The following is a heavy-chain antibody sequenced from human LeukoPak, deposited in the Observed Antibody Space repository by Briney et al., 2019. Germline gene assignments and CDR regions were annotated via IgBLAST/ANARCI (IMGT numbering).Heavy chain of an antibody. CDR3: ARDLASPLAGYGYVGVADY. J-gene: IGHJ4*01. CDR2: ISAYNGNT. D-gene: IGHD5-18*01. CDR1: GYTFTSYG. V-gene: IGHV1-18*01. Sequence: ASVKVSCKASGYTFTSYGISWVRQAPGQGLEWMGWISAYNGNTNYAQKLQGRVTLTTDTSTSTAYMELRSLRSDDTAVYYCARDLASPLAGYGYVGVADYWGQGTLVTVSS.